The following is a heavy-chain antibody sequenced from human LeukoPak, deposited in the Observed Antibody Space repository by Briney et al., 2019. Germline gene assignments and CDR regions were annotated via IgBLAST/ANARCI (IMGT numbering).Heavy chain of an antibody. V-gene: IGHV1-18*04. CDR1: GYTFTSYG. CDR2: ISPYNGNT. CDR3: ARDQYDYTWGSYCPYFDS. J-gene: IGHJ4*02. Sequence: ASVKVSCKASGYTFTSYGISWVRQAPGQGLEWMGSISPYNGNTKYTERLQGRVIMTTDTSTRTAYMELRSLRSDDTAVFYCARDQYDYTWGSYCPYFDSWGQGTLVTVSS. D-gene: IGHD3-16*01.